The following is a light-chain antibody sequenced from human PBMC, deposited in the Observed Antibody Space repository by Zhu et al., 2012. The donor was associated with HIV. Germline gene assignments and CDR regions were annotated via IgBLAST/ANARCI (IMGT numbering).Light chain of an antibody. CDR2: GAS. CDR3: QHLTLYPT. J-gene: IGKJ4*01. CDR1: QGISNH. Sequence: DIQLTQSPSFLSASVGDRVTITCRASQGISNHLAWYHQKAGKAPKLLIYGASIVQTGVPSRFSGSGSGTEFTLTISSLQPEDFATYFCQHLTLYPTFGGGSRVE. V-gene: IGKV1-9*01.